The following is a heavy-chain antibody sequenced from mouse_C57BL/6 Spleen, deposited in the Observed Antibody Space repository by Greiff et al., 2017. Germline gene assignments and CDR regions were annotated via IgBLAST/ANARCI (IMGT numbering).Heavy chain of an antibody. Sequence: QVQLQQSGPELVKPGASVKISCTASGYAFSSSWMNWVKQRPGKGLEWIGRIYPGDGDTNYNGKFKGKATLTADTSSSPADMQLSSLTAEDSAVYFCSRREITTVYFDYWGQGTTLTVSS. CDR3: SRREITTVYFDY. CDR2: IYPGDGDT. V-gene: IGHV1-82*01. J-gene: IGHJ2*01. CDR1: GYAFSSSW. D-gene: IGHD1-1*01.